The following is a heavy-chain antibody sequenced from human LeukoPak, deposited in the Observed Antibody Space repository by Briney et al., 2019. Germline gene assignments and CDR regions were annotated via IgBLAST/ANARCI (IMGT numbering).Heavy chain of an antibody. CDR2: IYYSGST. V-gene: IGHV4-59*01. Sequence: PSETLSLTCTVSGAPISSYYWNWIRQPPGKGLEWIGYIYYSGSTSYNPSLKSPVTMSIDTSNNQFSLKLSSVTAADTAVYYCAKPARTDAFDIWGQGTMITVSS. D-gene: IGHD1-14*01. J-gene: IGHJ3*02. CDR3: AKPARTDAFDI. CDR1: GAPISSYY.